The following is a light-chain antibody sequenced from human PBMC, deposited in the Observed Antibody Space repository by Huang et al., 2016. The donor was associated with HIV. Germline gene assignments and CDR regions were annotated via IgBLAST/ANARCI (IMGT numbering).Light chain of an antibody. CDR3: QQYDNWPPGLT. V-gene: IGKV3D-15*01. J-gene: IGKJ4*01. CDR1: QNVRSN. CDR2: ATS. Sequence: EIVMTQSPATLSVSPGGGATLSCRASQNVRSNLAWYQQTPGQAPRLLSYATSTRASGVPARFSGSGSGTEFTLTISGLQSEDFAVYYCQQYDNWPPGLTFGGGTKVEI.